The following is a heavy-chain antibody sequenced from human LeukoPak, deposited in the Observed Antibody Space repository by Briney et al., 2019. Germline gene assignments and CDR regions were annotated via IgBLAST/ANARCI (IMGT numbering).Heavy chain of an antibody. CDR1: GFTFDDYA. J-gene: IGHJ4*02. D-gene: IGHD6-6*01. CDR2: ISWSSGSI. Sequence: PGGSLRLSCAASGFTFDDYAMHWVRQAPGKGLEWVSGISWSSGSIGYADSVKGRFTISRDNAKNSLYLQMNSLRAEDTALYYCAKDIFPERSSGYFDYWGQGTLVTVSS. V-gene: IGHV3-9*01. CDR3: AKDIFPERSSGYFDY.